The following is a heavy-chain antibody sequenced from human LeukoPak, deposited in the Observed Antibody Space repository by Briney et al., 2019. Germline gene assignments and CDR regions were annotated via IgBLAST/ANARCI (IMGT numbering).Heavy chain of an antibody. CDR1: GGSISNYY. CDR2: IYIGGST. D-gene: IGHD2-15*01. Sequence: SETLSLTCTVSGGSISNYYWSWIRQPAGKGLELIGRIYIGGSTIYNPSLKSRVTMSVDTSKNQFSLKLSSVTAADTAVYYCAREAREIVVVVAAPRTPYMDVWGKGTTVTVSS. V-gene: IGHV4-4*07. CDR3: AREAREIVVVVAAPRTPYMDV. J-gene: IGHJ6*03.